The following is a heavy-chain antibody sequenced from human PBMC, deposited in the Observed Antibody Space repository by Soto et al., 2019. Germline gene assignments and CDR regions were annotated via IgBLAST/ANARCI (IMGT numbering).Heavy chain of an antibody. D-gene: IGHD5-12*01. CDR3: ARDLGGYDLYGPDT. V-gene: IGHV1-2*02. CDR1: GDTFTDSS. Sequence: AASVKVSCKTSGDTFTDSSMHWVRQAPGQGLERMGWINLNSGDTNYAEKFRGRVTMTRDTSIITAYMELTRLKSDGTAVYYCARDLGGYDLYGPDTWGQGTLVTVSS. J-gene: IGHJ5*02. CDR2: INLNSGDT.